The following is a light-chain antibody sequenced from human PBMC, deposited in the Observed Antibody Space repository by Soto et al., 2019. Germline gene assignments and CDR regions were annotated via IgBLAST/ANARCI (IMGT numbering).Light chain of an antibody. CDR2: GAS. CDR3: QQTTTFLPLT. J-gene: IGKJ4*01. CDR1: QGISNW. Sequence: DIQMTQSPSSVSASVGDRVTITCRASQGISNWLAWYHHQPGKAPNLLIYGASSLQSGVPSRFTGGASWTHFTLIISSLQPEDFTTYQYQQTTTFLPLTFGGGTKVQI. V-gene: IGKV1-12*01.